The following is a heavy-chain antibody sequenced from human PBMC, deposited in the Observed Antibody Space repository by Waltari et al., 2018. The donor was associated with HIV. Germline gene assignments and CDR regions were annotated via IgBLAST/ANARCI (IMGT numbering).Heavy chain of an antibody. CDR2: SNPNSGGT. CDR1: GYTFTGYY. CDR3: AREGARMTTMIYYYYGMDV. J-gene: IGHJ6*02. V-gene: IGHV1-2*06. Sequence: QVQLVQSGAEVKKPGAPVKVSCKASGYTFTGYYMHWVRQAPGQGLEWMGRSNPNSGGTNYAQQFQGRVTMTRDTSISTAYMELSRLRSDDTAVYYCAREGARMTTMIYYYYGMDVWGQGTTVTVSS. D-gene: IGHD4-4*01.